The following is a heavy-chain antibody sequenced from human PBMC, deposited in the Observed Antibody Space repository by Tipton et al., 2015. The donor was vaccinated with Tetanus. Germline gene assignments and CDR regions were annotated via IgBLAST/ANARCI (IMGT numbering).Heavy chain of an antibody. D-gene: IGHD5-18*01. CDR2: SNHSGST. CDR1: GGSFSGYY. V-gene: IGHV4-34*01. Sequence: TLSLTCAVYGGSFSGYYWSWIRQPPGKGLEWIGESNHSGSTNYSPSLKSRVTISVDTSKNQFSLRLNSVTAADTAVYYCARLRAYTYGYRGSYFDYWGQGILVTVSS. J-gene: IGHJ4*02. CDR3: ARLRAYTYGYRGSYFDY.